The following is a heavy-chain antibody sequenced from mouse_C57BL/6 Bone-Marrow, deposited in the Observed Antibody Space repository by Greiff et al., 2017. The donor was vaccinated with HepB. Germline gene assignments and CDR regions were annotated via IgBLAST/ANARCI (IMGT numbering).Heavy chain of an antibody. CDR1: GYTFTSYW. J-gene: IGHJ2*01. D-gene: IGHD1-2*01. V-gene: IGHV1-50*01. CDR3: ARPGLRHFDY. Sequence: VQLQQPGAELVKPGASVKLSCKASGYTFTSYWMQWVKQRPGQGLEWIGEIDPSDSYTNYNQKFKGKATLTVDTSSSTAYMQLSSLTSEDSAVYYCARPGLRHFDYWGQGTTLTVSS. CDR2: IDPSDSYT.